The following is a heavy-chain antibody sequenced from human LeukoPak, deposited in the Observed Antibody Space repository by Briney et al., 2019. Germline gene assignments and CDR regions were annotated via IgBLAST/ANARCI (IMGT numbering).Heavy chain of an antibody. D-gene: IGHD3-22*01. CDR1: GFTFSSYS. Sequence: GGSLRLSCAGSGFTFSSYSMNWVRQAPGKGLEWVSDISSSSSTINYADSVKGRFTISRDNAKNSLYLQMNSLRDEDTAVYYCARVSLVGSSGYYLACWGQGTLVSVSS. CDR2: ISSSSSTI. CDR3: ARVSLVGSSGYYLAC. V-gene: IGHV3-48*02. J-gene: IGHJ4*02.